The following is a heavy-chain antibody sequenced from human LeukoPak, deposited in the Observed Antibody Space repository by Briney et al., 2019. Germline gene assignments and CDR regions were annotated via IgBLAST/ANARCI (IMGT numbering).Heavy chain of an antibody. CDR2: ITSGGHI. CDR1: GFTFSSYS. D-gene: IGHD3-22*01. V-gene: IGHV3-21*01. CDR3: ARGAEYYYDSSGYFPFDY. J-gene: IGHJ4*02. Sequence: PGGSLRLSCAASGFTFSSYSMNWVRQAPGKGLEWVSSITSGGHIYYPDSLKGRFTISRDNAKNSLYLQMYSLRAEDTAIYYCARGAEYYYDSSGYFPFDYWGQGTLVTVSS.